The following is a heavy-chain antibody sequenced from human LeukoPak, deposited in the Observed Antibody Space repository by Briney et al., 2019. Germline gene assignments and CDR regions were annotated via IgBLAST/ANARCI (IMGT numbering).Heavy chain of an antibody. D-gene: IGHD2-2*01. J-gene: IGHJ5*02. CDR2: IIPIFGTA. Sequence: ASVKVSCKASGGTFSSYAISWVRQAPGQGLEWMGGIIPIFGTANYAQKFQGRVTITADESTSTAYMELSSLRSEDTAVYYCARDRYCSSTSCLNWFDPWGQGPLVTVSS. V-gene: IGHV1-69*13. CDR1: GGTFSSYA. CDR3: ARDRYCSSTSCLNWFDP.